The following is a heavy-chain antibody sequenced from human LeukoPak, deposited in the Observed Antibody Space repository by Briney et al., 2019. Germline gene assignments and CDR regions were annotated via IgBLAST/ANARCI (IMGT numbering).Heavy chain of an antibody. V-gene: IGHV3-30-3*01. CDR1: GFTFSSYA. Sequence: PGGSLRLSCAASGFTFSSYAMHWVRQAPGKGLEWVAVISYDGSNKYYADSVKGRFTISRDNSKNTLYLQMNSLRAEDTAVYYCARGGGGSKTPPDYWGQGTLVTVSS. J-gene: IGHJ4*02. CDR2: ISYDGSNK. CDR3: ARGGGGSKTPPDY. D-gene: IGHD6-13*01.